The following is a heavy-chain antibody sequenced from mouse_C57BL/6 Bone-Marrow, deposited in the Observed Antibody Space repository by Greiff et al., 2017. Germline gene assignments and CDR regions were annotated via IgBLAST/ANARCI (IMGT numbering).Heavy chain of an antibody. D-gene: IGHD3-2*02. CDR1: GYTFTDYY. CDR3: LDSSGHYFDY. CDR2: INPNNGGT. V-gene: IGHV1-26*01. Sequence: EVQLQQSGPELVKPGASVKISCKASGYTFTDYYMNWVKQSHGKSLEWIGDINPNNGGTSYNQKFKGKATLTVDKSSSTAYMELRSLTSEDSAVYYCLDSSGHYFDYWGQGTTLTVSS. J-gene: IGHJ2*01.